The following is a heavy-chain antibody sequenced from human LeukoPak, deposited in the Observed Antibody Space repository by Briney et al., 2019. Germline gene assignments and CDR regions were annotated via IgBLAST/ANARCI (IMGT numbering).Heavy chain of an antibody. CDR3: ARRLTQYDCFDP. CDR2: TYYRSTWYN. Sequence: SQTLSLTCAISGDSVSSNSVTRNWIRQSPSRGLEWLGRTYYRSTWYNDYAVSVRGRITVNPDTSKNQFSLHLNSVTPEDTAVYYCARRLTQYDCFDPWGQGILVAVSS. D-gene: IGHD2-2*01. V-gene: IGHV6-1*01. CDR1: GDSVSSNSVT. J-gene: IGHJ5*02.